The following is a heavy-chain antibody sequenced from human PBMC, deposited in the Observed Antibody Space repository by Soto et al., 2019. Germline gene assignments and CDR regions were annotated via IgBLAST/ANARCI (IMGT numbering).Heavy chain of an antibody. D-gene: IGHD2-2*02. CDR1: GGSISSYY. V-gene: IGHV4-4*07. Sequence: KASETLSLTCTVSGGSISSYYWSWIRQPAGKGLEWIGRIYTSGSTNYNPSLKSRVTMSVDTSKNQFSLKLSSVTAADTAVYYCARDALYCSSTSCYSYYYYGMDVWGQGTTVTVSS. CDR2: IYTSGST. CDR3: ARDALYCSSTSCYSYYYYGMDV. J-gene: IGHJ6*02.